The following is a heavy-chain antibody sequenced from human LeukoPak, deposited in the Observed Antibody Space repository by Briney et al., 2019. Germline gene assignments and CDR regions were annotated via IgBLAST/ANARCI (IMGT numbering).Heavy chain of an antibody. D-gene: IGHD6-13*01. CDR3: ARVRYSSSWYGLYYYYMDV. J-gene: IGHJ6*03. CDR1: GGSISSYY. Sequence: SETLSLTCTVSGGSISSYYWSWIRQPPGKGLEWIGYIYYSGSTNYNPSLKSRVTISVDTSKNQFSLKLSSVTAADTAVYYCARVRYSSSWYGLYYYYMDVGGKGTTVTVSS. V-gene: IGHV4-59*01. CDR2: IYYSGST.